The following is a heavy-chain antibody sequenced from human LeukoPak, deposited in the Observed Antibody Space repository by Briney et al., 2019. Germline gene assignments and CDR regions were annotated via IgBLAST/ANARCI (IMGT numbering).Heavy chain of an antibody. D-gene: IGHD3-9*01. Sequence: SETLSLTCAVSGGSISSGGYSWSWIRQTPEKGLEWIGTIYQTGTTYYNPSLKSRITISIDTSNNQFSLELSSVTAADTAVYYCAEDHDILTGYFGYFDQWGQGTLVTVSS. CDR3: AEDHDILTGYFGYFDQ. CDR2: IYQTGTT. CDR1: GGSISSGGYS. V-gene: IGHV4-30-4*07. J-gene: IGHJ4*02.